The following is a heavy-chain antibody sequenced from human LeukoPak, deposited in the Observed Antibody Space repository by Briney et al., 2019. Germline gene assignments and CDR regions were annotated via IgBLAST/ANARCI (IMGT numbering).Heavy chain of an antibody. CDR1: GFTVSSNY. Sequence: QPGGSLRLSCAASGFTVSSNYMSWVRQAPGKGLEWVSVIYSGGSTYYADSVKGRFTISRDNSKNTLYLQMNSLRADDTAVYYCAREGKWLQLRYFDYWGQGTLVTVSS. D-gene: IGHD5-24*01. J-gene: IGHJ4*02. CDR3: AREGKWLQLRYFDY. V-gene: IGHV3-53*01. CDR2: IYSGGST.